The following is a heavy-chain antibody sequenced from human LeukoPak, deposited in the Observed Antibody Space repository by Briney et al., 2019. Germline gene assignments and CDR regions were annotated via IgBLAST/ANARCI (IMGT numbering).Heavy chain of an antibody. CDR2: INCNSGGT. CDR1: GYTFTGYF. D-gene: IGHD5-18*01. CDR3: ARGSSYGFSMGY. Sequence: GASVKVSCKASGYTFTGYFMHWVRQAPGQGLEWMGWINCNSGGTNYAQKFQGRVTMTRDTSISTAYMELSRLRSDDTAVYYCARGSSYGFSMGYWGQGTLVIVSS. V-gene: IGHV1-2*02. J-gene: IGHJ4*02.